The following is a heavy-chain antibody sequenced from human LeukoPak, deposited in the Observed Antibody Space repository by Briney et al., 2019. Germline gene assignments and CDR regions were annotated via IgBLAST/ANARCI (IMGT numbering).Heavy chain of an antibody. V-gene: IGHV4-34*01. Sequence: SETLSLTCAVYGGSFSGNSWSWIRQPPGKGLEWIGEINHSGSTNYNPSLKSRVTVSVDTSKNQFSLKVSSVAAADTAVYYCAKGRYRSSVLFDDWGQGTLVTVSS. D-gene: IGHD6-13*01. CDR1: GGSFSGNS. CDR2: INHSGST. CDR3: AKGRYRSSVLFDD. J-gene: IGHJ4*02.